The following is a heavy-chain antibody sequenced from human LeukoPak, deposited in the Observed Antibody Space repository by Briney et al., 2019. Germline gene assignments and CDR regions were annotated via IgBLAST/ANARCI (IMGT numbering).Heavy chain of an antibody. V-gene: IGHV4-39*01. D-gene: IGHD3-22*01. J-gene: IGHJ4*02. CDR3: ARQHTWTYYYDSSGHIDY. CDR2: ISYSGST. Sequence: SETLSLTCTVSGDSISSSSYYWGWIRQPPGKGLEWIASISYSGSTYYHPSLKSRVTISVDTSKNQFSLKLSSVTAADTAVYYCARQHTWTYYYDSSGHIDYWGQGTLVTVSS. CDR1: GDSISSSSYY.